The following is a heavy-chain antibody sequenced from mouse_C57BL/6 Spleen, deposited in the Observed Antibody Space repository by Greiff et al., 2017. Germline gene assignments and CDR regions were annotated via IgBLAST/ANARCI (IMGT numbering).Heavy chain of an antibody. D-gene: IGHD1-1*01. CDR3: EMEGLNCYGISPWFAY. CDR2: IDPNSGGT. J-gene: IGHJ3*01. CDR1: GYTFTSYW. Sequence: QVQLQQPGAELVKPGASVKLSCKASGYTFTSYWMHWVKQRPGRGLEWIGRIDPNSGGTKYNEKIKSKATLTVDKPSSTAYMQLSSLSSEDSAVYYCEMEGLNCYGISPWFAYWGQGTLVTVSA. V-gene: IGHV1-72*01.